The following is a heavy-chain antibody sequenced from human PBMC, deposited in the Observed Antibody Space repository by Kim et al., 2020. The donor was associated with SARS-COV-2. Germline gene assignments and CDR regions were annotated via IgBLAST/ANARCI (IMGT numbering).Heavy chain of an antibody. J-gene: IGHJ6*02. CDR2: ISTSSSYI. V-gene: IGHV3-21*01. D-gene: IGHD3-3*01. CDR3: ARDDFQHHYYGMDV. CDR1: GFTFSSYS. Sequence: GGSLRLSCAASGFTFSSYSMNWVRQAPGKGLESVSAISTSSSYIYYADSVKGRFTISRDNAKNSLYLQMNSLRVEDTAIYYCARDDFQHHYYGMDVWGQGTTVTVSS.